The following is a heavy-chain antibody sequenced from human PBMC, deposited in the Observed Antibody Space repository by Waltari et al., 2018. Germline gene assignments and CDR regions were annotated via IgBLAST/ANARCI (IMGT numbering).Heavy chain of an antibody. CDR3: ARDLAAAGPHNWFDP. J-gene: IGHJ5*02. V-gene: IGHV1-18*01. Sequence: QVQLVQSGAEVKKPGASVKVSCKASGYTFTSYGISWVRQAPGQGLEWMGWISDYNGNTNYAQKIQGRVTMTTDTSTSSAYMELRSLRSDDTAVYYCARDLAAAGPHNWFDPWGQGTLVTVSS. CDR1: GYTFTSYG. CDR2: ISDYNGNT. D-gene: IGHD6-13*01.